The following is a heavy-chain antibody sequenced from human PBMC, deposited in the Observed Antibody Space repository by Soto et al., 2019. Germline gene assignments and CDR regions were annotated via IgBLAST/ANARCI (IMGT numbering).Heavy chain of an antibody. CDR1: GFTFSSYA. J-gene: IGHJ6*03. V-gene: IGHV3-23*01. CDR2: ISGSGGST. D-gene: IGHD2-2*01. CDR3: AKDLLYCSSTSCYLGDYYYYMDV. Sequence: GGSLRLSCAASGFTFSSYAMSWVRQAPGKGLEWVSAISGSGGSTYYADSVKGRFTISRDNSKNTLYLQMNSLRAEDTAVYYCAKDLLYCSSTSCYLGDYYYYMDVWGKGTTVTVSS.